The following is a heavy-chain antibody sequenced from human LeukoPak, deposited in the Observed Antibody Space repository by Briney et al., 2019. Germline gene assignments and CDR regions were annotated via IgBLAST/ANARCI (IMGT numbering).Heavy chain of an antibody. V-gene: IGHV3-9*01. J-gene: IGHJ6*03. Sequence: GGSLRLSCAASGFTFDDYDMHWVRESPGKGLEWVSGIGWNSGNLGYADSVKGRFTISRDNAKNSLFLRMNSLRAEDTALYYCVRAGGSGSYYYYYMDVWGKGTTVTVSS. D-gene: IGHD3-10*01. CDR1: GFTFDDYD. CDR2: IGWNSGNL. CDR3: VRAGGSGSYYYYYMDV.